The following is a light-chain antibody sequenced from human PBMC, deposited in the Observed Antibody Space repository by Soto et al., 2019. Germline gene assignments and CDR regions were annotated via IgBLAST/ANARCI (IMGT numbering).Light chain of an antibody. CDR2: HAS. V-gene: IGKV1-5*01. Sequence: DIQMTQSPPTLPASVGDRVTITCRASQSISNWVAWYQQKPGTAPKLLIYHASTLESGVPSRFSGSGSGTEFTLTISSLQPDDFATYYCQQYMSYSFGQGTKVDIK. CDR3: QQYMSYS. J-gene: IGKJ1*01. CDR1: QSISNW.